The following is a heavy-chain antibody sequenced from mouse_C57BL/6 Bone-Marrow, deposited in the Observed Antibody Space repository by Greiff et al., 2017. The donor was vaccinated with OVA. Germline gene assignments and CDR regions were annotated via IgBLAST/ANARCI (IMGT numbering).Heavy chain of an antibody. V-gene: IGHV5-6*02. CDR2: ISSGGSYT. Sequence: EVKLVESGGDLVKPGGSLKLSCAASGFTFSSYGMSWVRQTPDKRLEWVATISSGGSYTYYPDSVKGRFTISRDNAKNTLYLQMSSLKSEDTARYYCARPITTVVADWYFDVWGTGTTVTVSS. D-gene: IGHD1-1*01. J-gene: IGHJ1*03. CDR3: ARPITTVVADWYFDV. CDR1: GFTFSSYG.